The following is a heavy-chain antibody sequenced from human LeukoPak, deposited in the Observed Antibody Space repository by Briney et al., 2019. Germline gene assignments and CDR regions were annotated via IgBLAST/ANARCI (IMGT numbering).Heavy chain of an antibody. J-gene: IGHJ4*02. CDR3: ARGGAYYDSSGYYPSSDY. CDR1: GFTFRHYY. Sequence: AGGSLRLSCATSGFTFRHYYMSWIRQAPGKGLEWISYIDTSGSDTYYADSVKGRFTVSRDNAKNSLYLQMNSLRAEDTAVYYCARGGAYYDSSGYYPSSDYWGQGTLVTVSS. CDR2: IDTSGSDT. V-gene: IGHV3-11*04. D-gene: IGHD3-22*01.